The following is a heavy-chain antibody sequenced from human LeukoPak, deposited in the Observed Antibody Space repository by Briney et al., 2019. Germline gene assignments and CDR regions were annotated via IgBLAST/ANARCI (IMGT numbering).Heavy chain of an antibody. Sequence: GGSLRLSCAASGFTFSSYAMSWVRQAPGKGLEWVSAISGSGGSTYYADSVKGRFTISRDNSKNTLYLQMNSLRAEDTAVYYCAENPKFGELLNWGQGTLVTVSS. CDR3: AENPKFGELLN. D-gene: IGHD3-10*01. CDR1: GFTFSSYA. J-gene: IGHJ4*02. CDR2: ISGSGGST. V-gene: IGHV3-23*01.